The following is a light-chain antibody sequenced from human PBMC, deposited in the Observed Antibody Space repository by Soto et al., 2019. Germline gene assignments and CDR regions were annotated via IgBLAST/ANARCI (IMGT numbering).Light chain of an antibody. CDR1: SSDVGGYNY. CDR2: DVS. J-gene: IGLJ2*01. V-gene: IGLV2-14*01. CDR3: SSYTSSSTLDVV. Sequence: QSVLTQPASVSGSPGQSITISCTGTSSDVGGYNYVSWYQQHPGKAPKLMIYDVSNRPSGVSNRFSGSKSGNTASLTSSGLQAEDEAYYYCSSYTSSSTLDVVFGGGTKVTVL.